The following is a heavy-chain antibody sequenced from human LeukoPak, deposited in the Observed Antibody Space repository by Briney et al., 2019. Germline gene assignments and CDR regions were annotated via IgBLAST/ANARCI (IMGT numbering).Heavy chain of an antibody. CDR1: GFTFSGYA. Sequence: PGGSLRLSCAASGFTFSGYAMNWVRQAPGKGLEWISATSGSGDSRYYADSVKGRFTISRDNSKNTLYLQRNSLRAEDTALYFCAKDRSTGSWYSLDYWGQGTRVTVSS. D-gene: IGHD6-19*01. V-gene: IGHV3-23*01. J-gene: IGHJ4*02. CDR2: TSGSGDSR. CDR3: AKDRSTGSWYSLDY.